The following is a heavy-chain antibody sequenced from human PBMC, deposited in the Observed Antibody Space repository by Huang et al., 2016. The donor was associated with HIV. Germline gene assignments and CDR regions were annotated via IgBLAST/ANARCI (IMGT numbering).Heavy chain of an antibody. Sequence: EVHLLESGGGLVQPGGSLRLSCAASGFSFSSSAMSWVRQAPGRGLEWVSTVSNSASSRHYSGSVRGRFTISRDNSKDTLYLQMNSLRAEDTALYYCAKDLVTYDSSGSVWGQGTLVTVSS. CDR2: VSNSASSR. CDR1: GFSFSSSA. J-gene: IGHJ4*02. D-gene: IGHD3-22*01. CDR3: AKDLVTYDSSGSV. V-gene: IGHV3-23*01.